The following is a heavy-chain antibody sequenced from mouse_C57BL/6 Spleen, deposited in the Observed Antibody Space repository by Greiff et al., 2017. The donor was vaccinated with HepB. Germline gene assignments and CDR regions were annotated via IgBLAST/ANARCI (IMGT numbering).Heavy chain of an antibody. D-gene: IGHD2-10*02. CDR1: GYTFTSYW. V-gene: IGHV1-50*01. J-gene: IGHJ2*01. Sequence: VKLQQPGAELVKPGASVKLSCKASGYTFTSYWMQWVKQRPGQGLEWIGEIDPSDSYTNYNQKFKGKATLTVDTSSSTAYMQLSSLTSEDSAVYYCAVYGNYEVDYWGQGTTLTVSS. CDR2: IDPSDSYT. CDR3: AVYGNYEVDY.